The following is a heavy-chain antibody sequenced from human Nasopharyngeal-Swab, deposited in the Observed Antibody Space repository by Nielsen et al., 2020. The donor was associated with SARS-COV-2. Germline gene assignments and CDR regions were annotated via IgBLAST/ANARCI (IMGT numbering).Heavy chain of an antibody. D-gene: IGHD1-1*01. J-gene: IGHJ4*02. CDR3: ARDLEGAEAYDY. V-gene: IGHV1-69*13. Sequence: SVKVSCKVSGGPFSTNAISWVRQAPGQGLEWMGGILPIVGTPNYSQKFQGRVTITADELTRTAYMELSILTSEDTAVYYCARDLEGAEAYDYWGQGTLLTVSS. CDR1: GGPFSTNA. CDR2: ILPIVGTP.